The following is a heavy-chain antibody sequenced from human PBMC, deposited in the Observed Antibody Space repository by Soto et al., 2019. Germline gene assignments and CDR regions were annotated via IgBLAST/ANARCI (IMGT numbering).Heavy chain of an antibody. Sequence: GGSLRLSCAPSGFTFSTYGMHWVRQAPGKGLEWVEVIWYDGSNQYYADSVKGRFTISRDNSKNVLYLQMNSLRAEDTAVYYCARDLGAFNYGSAYFEYWGQGT. CDR2: IWYDGSNQ. CDR3: ARDLGAFNYGSAYFEY. D-gene: IGHD3-10*01. CDR1: GFTFSTYG. J-gene: IGHJ4*02. V-gene: IGHV3-33*01.